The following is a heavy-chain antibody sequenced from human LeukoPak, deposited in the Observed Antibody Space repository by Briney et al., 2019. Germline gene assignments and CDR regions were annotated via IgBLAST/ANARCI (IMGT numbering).Heavy chain of an antibody. V-gene: IGHV3-30*02. Sequence: PGGSLRLSCAASGFTFSSYGMHWVRQAPGKGLEWVAFIRYDGSNKYYADSVKGRFTISRDNSKNTLYLQMNGLRAEDTAVYYCAKLGDTYCSSTSCYGWGQGTLVTVSS. D-gene: IGHD2-2*01. J-gene: IGHJ4*02. CDR1: GFTFSSYG. CDR3: AKLGDTYCSSTSCYG. CDR2: IRYDGSNK.